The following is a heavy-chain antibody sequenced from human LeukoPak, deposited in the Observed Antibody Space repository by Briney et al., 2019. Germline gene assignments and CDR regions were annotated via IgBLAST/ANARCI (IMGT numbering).Heavy chain of an antibody. CDR1: GFTFSSYA. J-gene: IGHJ5*02. CDR2: ISSSGGST. V-gene: IGHV3-23*01. D-gene: IGHD3-22*01. CDR3: AKLYYDSSGYTYH. Sequence: GGSLRLSCAASGFTFSSYAMSWVRQAPGKGLEWVSAISSSGGSTYYADSVKGRFTISRDNSKNTLYLQMNSLRAEDTAIYYCAKLYYDSSGYTYHWGQGTLVTVSS.